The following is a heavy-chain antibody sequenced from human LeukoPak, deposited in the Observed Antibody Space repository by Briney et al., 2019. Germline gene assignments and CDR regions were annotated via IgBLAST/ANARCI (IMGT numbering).Heavy chain of an antibody. D-gene: IGHD1-7*01. J-gene: IGHJ3*02. Sequence: PSETLSLTCTVSGGSISSYYWSWIWQPPGKGLEWIGYIYYSGSTNYNPSLKSRVTISVDTSKNQFSLKLSSVTAADTAVYYCARDGPLAYNWNYVRAFDIWGQGTMVTVSS. CDR3: ARDGPLAYNWNYVRAFDI. CDR1: GGSISSYY. V-gene: IGHV4-59*01. CDR2: IYYSGST.